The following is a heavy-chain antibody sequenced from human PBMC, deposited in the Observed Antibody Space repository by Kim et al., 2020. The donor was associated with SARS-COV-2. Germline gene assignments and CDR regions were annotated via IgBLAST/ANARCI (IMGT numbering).Heavy chain of an antibody. CDR3: ARVITIFGVVRNWFDP. D-gene: IGHD3-3*01. Sequence: SLVSRVTIAVDPSKNQFSLKLSSVTAADTAVYYCARVITIFGVVRNWFDPWGQGTLVTVSS. J-gene: IGHJ5*02. V-gene: IGHV4-34*01.